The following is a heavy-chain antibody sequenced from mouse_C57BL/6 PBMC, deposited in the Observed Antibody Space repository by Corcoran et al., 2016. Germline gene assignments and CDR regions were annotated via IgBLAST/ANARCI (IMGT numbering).Heavy chain of an antibody. J-gene: IGHJ4*01. CDR1: GYTFTDYY. D-gene: IGHD2-4*01. Sequence: QVQLQQSGPELVKPGASVKISCKASGYTFTDYYINWVKQRPGQGLEWIGWIFPGSGSTYYNEKFKGKATLTVDKSSSTAYMLLSSLTSEDSAVYFCPIYYDYDDGEGSAMDYWGQGTSVTVSS. CDR3: PIYYDYDDGEGSAMDY. CDR2: IFPGSGST. V-gene: IGHV1-75*01.